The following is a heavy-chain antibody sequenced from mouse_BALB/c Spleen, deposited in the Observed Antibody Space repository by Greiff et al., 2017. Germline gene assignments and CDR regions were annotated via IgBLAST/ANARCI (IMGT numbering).Heavy chain of an antibody. D-gene: IGHD2-3*01. CDR3: ARNGGYYDYFDY. V-gene: IGHV5-17*02. CDR1: GFTFSNFG. Sequence: EVMLVESGGGLVQPGGSRKLSCAASGFTFSNFGMHWVRQAPEKGLEWVAYISSGSSTIYYADTVKGRFTISRDNPKNTLFLQMTSLRSEDTAMYYCARNGGYYDYFDYWGQGTTLTVSS. CDR2: ISSGSSTI. J-gene: IGHJ2*01.